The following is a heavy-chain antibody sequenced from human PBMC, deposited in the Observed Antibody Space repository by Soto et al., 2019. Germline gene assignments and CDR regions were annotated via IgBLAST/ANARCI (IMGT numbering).Heavy chain of an antibody. J-gene: IGHJ3*02. Sequence: QITLKESGPTLVKPTQTLTLTCTFSGFSLSTSGVGVGWIRQPPGKALEWLALIYWDDDKRYSPSLKSRLTITKDTSNNQVVLTMTNMDPVDTATYYCARTDYDFDAFDIWGQGTMDTVSS. CDR2: IYWDDDK. CDR3: ARTDYDFDAFDI. V-gene: IGHV2-5*02. D-gene: IGHD3-22*01. CDR1: GFSLSTSGVG.